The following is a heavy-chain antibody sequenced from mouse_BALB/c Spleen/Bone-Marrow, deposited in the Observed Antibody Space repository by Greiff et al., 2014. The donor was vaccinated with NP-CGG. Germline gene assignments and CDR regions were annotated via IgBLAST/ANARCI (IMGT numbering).Heavy chain of an antibody. CDR2: IDPANGNT. CDR3: ARWEYYAMDY. CDR1: GFNIKDTY. V-gene: IGHV14-3*02. J-gene: IGHJ4*01. Sequence: EVQLQQSGAELVKPGASVKLSCTVSGFNIKDTYMHWVKQRPEQGLEWTGRIDPANGNTKYDPKFQGKATITADTSSNTAYLQLSSLTSEDTAVYYCARWEYYAMDYWGQGTSVTVSS. D-gene: IGHD4-1*01.